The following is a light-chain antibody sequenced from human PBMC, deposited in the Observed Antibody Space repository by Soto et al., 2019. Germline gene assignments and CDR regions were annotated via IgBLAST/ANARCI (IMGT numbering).Light chain of an antibody. V-gene: IGLV2-14*02. Sequence: QSALTQPASVSGFPGQSITISCTGTTSDVGSYDVVSWYQQHPGEAPQLIIYVGSKRPSGLSNRFSGSKSGNTASLTISGLQAEDEADYYCCSYTSSTTYVFGTGTKLTVL. CDR1: TSDVGSYDV. CDR3: CSYTSSTTYV. CDR2: VGS. J-gene: IGLJ1*01.